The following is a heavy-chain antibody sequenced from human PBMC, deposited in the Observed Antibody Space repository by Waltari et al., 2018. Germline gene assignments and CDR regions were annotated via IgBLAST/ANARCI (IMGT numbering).Heavy chain of an antibody. Sequence: EVQLVQSGAEVKKPGESLKISCTGSGYSFTSYWICWVRQMPGKGLEWMGCIYPGDSDTTYSPSFQGQVTISADKSISTAYLQWSSLKASDTGIYYCARPWGGDYSPLDYWGQGTLVTVSS. V-gene: IGHV5-51*01. D-gene: IGHD4-17*01. CDR3: ARPWGGDYSPLDY. CDR1: GYSFTSYW. CDR2: IYPGDSDT. J-gene: IGHJ4*02.